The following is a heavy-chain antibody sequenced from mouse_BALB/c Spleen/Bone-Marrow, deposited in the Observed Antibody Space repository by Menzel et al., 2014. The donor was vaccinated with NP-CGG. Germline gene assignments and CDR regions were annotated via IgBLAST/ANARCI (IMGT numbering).Heavy chain of an antibody. Sequence: EVKVVESGGGLVQPKGSLKLSCAASGFTFNTYAMNWVRQCPGKGLEWVARIRRKRNNYGTYYADSVKDSFTISRDDSQSMLYLQMNNLKTEHPPMYYCVIYDCYYRFAYWEQGILV. D-gene: IGHD2-3*01. V-gene: IGHV10-1*02. J-gene: IGHJ3*01. CDR2: IRRKRNNYGT. CDR3: VIYDCYYRFAY. CDR1: GFTFNTYA.